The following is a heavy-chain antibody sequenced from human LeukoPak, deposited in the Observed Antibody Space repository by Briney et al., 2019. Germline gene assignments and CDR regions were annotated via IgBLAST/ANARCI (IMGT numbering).Heavy chain of an antibody. CDR2: ISGSGGST. Sequence: GGSLRLSCAASGFTFSSNAMSWVRHAPGKGLEWVSAISGSGGSTYYADSVKGRFTISRDTYKNTLFPQMNSLRAEDTAVYYCARMREYSGNSYPNFDYWGQGTLVTVSS. J-gene: IGHJ4*02. D-gene: IGHD1-26*01. CDR1: GFTFSSNA. V-gene: IGHV3-23*01. CDR3: ARMREYSGNSYPNFDY.